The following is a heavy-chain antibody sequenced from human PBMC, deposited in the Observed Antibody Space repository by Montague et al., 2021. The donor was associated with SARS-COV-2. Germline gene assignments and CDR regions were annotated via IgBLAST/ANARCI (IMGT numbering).Heavy chain of an antibody. D-gene: IGHD4-17*01. Sequence: CAISRDSVWSNTAAWSWIRQSPSGGLEWLGRTNYRSKWTSDCATSVEGRISIDPDTSKNQFFLHLRSVTPEDTGVYYCVRDTGSAQAGFDAWGQGTLVTVSS. CDR2: TNYRSKWTS. J-gene: IGHJ4*02. V-gene: IGHV6-1*01. CDR3: VRDTGSAQAGFDA. CDR1: RDSVWSNTAA.